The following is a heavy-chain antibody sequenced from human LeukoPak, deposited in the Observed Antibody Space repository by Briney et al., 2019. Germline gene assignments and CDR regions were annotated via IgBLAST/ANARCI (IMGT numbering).Heavy chain of an antibody. Sequence: SETLSLTCSVYGGSFSGFYWNWIRQPPGKGLEWIGEINHSGSTNYNPSLKSRVTISVDTSKNQFSLKLSSVTAADTAVYYCAGAPAEESYFDYWGQGTLVPVPS. CDR3: AGAPAEESYFDY. J-gene: IGHJ4*02. CDR1: GGSFSGFY. V-gene: IGHV4-34*01. CDR2: INHSGST.